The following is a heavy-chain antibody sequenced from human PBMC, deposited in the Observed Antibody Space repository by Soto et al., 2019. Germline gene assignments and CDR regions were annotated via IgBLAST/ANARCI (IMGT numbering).Heavy chain of an antibody. CDR2: INSDGSSI. CDR3: ARGRSAAGSYNDY. D-gene: IGHD6-13*01. CDR1: GFTFSNYW. J-gene: IGHJ4*02. Sequence: PGGSLRLSCAASGFTFSNYWMYWVRQAPGKGLVWVSRINSDGSSISYADSVKGRFTISRDNAKNTLYLQMNSLRAEDTAVYYCARGRSAAGSYNDYWGQGTLVTVSS. V-gene: IGHV3-74*01.